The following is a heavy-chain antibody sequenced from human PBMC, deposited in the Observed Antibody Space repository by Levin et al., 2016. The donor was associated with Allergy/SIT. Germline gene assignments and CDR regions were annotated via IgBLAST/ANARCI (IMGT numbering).Heavy chain of an antibody. V-gene: IGHV6-1*01. CDR3: ARDLGKGIAVGIYGMDV. D-gene: IGHD6-19*01. Sequence: SQTLSLTCAISGDSVSSNSAAWNWIRQSPSRGLEWLGRTYYRSKWYNDYAVSVKSRITINPDTSKNQFSLQLNSVTPEDTAVYYCARDLGKGIAVGIYGMDVWGQGTTVTVSS. CDR2: TYYRSKWYN. CDR1: GDSVSSNSAA. J-gene: IGHJ6*02.